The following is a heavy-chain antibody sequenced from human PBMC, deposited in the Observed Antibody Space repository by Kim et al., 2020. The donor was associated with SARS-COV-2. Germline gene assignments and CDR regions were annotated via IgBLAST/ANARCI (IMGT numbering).Heavy chain of an antibody. D-gene: IGHD3-16*01. J-gene: IGHJ6*02. Sequence: SETLSLTCTVSGGSISSSSYYWGWIRQPPGKGLEWIGSIYYSGSTYYNPSLKSRVTISVDTSKNQFSLKLSSVTAADTAVYYCAVSVIGVYYYYGMDVWGQGTTVTVSS. CDR2: IYYSGST. CDR1: GGSISSSSYY. V-gene: IGHV4-39*01. CDR3: AVSVIGVYYYYGMDV.